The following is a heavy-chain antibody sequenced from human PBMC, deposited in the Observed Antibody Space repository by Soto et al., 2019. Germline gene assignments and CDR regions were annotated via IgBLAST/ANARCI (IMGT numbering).Heavy chain of an antibody. Sequence: GASVKVSCKASGGTFSSYAISWVRQAPGQGLEWMGGIIPIFGTANYAQKFQGRVTITADESTSTAYMELSSLRSEDTAVYYCARQDNPYCSGGSCYSMISYNYYYYYGMDVWGQGTTVTVSS. CDR3: ARQDNPYCSGGSCYSMISYNYYYYYGMDV. CDR2: IIPIFGTA. D-gene: IGHD2-15*01. J-gene: IGHJ6*02. CDR1: GGTFSSYA. V-gene: IGHV1-69*13.